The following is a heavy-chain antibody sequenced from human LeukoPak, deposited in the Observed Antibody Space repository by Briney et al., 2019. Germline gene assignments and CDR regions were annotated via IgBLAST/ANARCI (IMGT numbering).Heavy chain of an antibody. V-gene: IGHV3-21*01. CDR3: ARQVSVGATPDWFDP. D-gene: IGHD1-26*01. Sequence: GGSLRLSCAASGFTLSSYSMNWVRQAPGKGLEWVSSISSSSSYTYYADSVKGRFTISRDNAKNSLYLQMNSLRAKDTAVYYCARQVSVGATPDWFDPWGQGTLVTVSS. CDR2: ISSSSSYT. J-gene: IGHJ5*02. CDR1: GFTLSSYS.